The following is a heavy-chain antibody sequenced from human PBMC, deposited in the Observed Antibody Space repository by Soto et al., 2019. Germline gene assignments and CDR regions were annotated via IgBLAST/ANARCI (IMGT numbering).Heavy chain of an antibody. J-gene: IGHJ4*02. CDR3: ASSYDFWSGYSIGLGY. Sequence: PGGSLRLSCAASGFTFSSYGMHWVRQAPGKGLEWVAVIWYDGSNKYYADSVKGRFTISRDNSKNTLYLQMNSLRAEDTAVYYCASSYDFWSGYSIGLGYWGQGTLVTVSS. V-gene: IGHV3-33*01. CDR1: GFTFSSYG. D-gene: IGHD3-3*01. CDR2: IWYDGSNK.